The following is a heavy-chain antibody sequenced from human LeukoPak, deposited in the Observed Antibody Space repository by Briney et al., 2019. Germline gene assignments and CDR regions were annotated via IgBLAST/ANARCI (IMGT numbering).Heavy chain of an antibody. V-gene: IGHV4-34*01. J-gene: IGHJ5*02. CDR3: ARPGNDYGDYVGWFDP. Sequence: PSETLSLTCAVYGGSFSGYYWSWIRQPPGKGLEWIGEINHSGSTNYNPSLKSRVTISVDTSKNQFSLKLSSVTAADTAVYYCARPGNDYGDYVGWFDPWGQGTLVTVSS. CDR2: INHSGST. D-gene: IGHD4-17*01. CDR1: GGSFSGYY.